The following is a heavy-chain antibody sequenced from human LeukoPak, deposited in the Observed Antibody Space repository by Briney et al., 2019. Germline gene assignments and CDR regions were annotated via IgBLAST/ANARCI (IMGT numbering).Heavy chain of an antibody. CDR1: GFTFSSYW. CDR3: AKGGSWVVTAIFLFDY. J-gene: IGHJ4*02. V-gene: IGHV3-74*01. Sequence: GGSLRLSCAAPGFTFSSYWMHWVRQAPGKGLVWVSRVNGDGSTTTYADSVKGRFTISRDNSKNTLSLQLNSLRADDTAVYYCAKGGSWVVTAIFLFDYWGQGTLVTVSS. CDR2: VNGDGSTT. D-gene: IGHD2-21*02.